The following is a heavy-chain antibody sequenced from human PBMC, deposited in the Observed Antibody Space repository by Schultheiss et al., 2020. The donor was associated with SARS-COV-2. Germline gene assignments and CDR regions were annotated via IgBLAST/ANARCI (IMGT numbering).Heavy chain of an antibody. Sequence: GESLKISCAASGFTFSSYAMSWVRQAPGKGLEWVSAISGSGGSTYYADSVKGRFTISRDNSKNTLYLQMNSLRAEDTAVYYCANTGVPGSYYEDYYYYMDVWGKGTTVTVSS. CDR2: ISGSGGST. CDR1: GFTFSSYA. D-gene: IGHD1-26*01. V-gene: IGHV3-23*01. CDR3: ANTGVPGSYYEDYYYYMDV. J-gene: IGHJ6*03.